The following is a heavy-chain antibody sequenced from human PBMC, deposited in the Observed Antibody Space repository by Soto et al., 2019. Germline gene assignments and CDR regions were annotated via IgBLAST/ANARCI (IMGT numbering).Heavy chain of an antibody. CDR3: ASAYYYDFWSGPIDY. D-gene: IGHD3-3*01. Sequence: GGSLRLSCAASGFTFSSYAMHWVRQAPGKGLEWVAVISYDGSNKYYADSVKGRFTISRDNSKNTLYLQMNSLRAEDTAVYYCASAYYYDFWSGPIDYWGQGTLVTVSS. J-gene: IGHJ4*02. CDR2: ISYDGSNK. V-gene: IGHV3-30-3*01. CDR1: GFTFSSYA.